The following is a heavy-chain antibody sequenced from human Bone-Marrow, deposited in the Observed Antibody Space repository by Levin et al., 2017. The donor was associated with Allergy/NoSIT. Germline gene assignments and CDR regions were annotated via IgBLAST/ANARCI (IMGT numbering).Heavy chain of an antibody. V-gene: IGHV1-3*01. CDR2: ISGNGKT. Sequence: PRASVKVSCKAFGYSFTTSGLHWVRQAPGQRLEWMGWISGNGKTKYSQKFQDRVTITRDTSASTGYMELSSLKPEDTAVYSCVREKWSDWGQGTLVTVSP. J-gene: IGHJ4*02. CDR1: GYSFTTSG. D-gene: IGHD2-15*01. CDR3: VREKWSD.